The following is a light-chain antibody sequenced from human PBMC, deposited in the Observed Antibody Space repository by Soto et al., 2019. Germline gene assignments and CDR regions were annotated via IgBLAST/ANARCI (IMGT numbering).Light chain of an antibody. Sequence: VLTQSPGTLSLSPGERATLSCRASQSVDSNYFAWYQQKPGQAPRLLIYGASYRATGIPDRFSGSGSGTDFTLTISRLEPEDFAVYYCQQSRFTFGSGTRVEI. V-gene: IGKV3-20*01. J-gene: IGKJ3*01. CDR3: QQSRFT. CDR1: QSVDSNY. CDR2: GAS.